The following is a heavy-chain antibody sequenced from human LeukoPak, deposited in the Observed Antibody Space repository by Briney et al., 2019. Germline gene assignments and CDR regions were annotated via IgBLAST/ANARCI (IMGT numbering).Heavy chain of an antibody. CDR3: AIEISRLVIHAFDL. D-gene: IGHD3-9*01. Sequence: PGGSLRLSCAASGFTFSSYAMHWVRQAPGKGLEWVALISYDGSDKYYADSVKGRFTISRDNSKNTLYLQMNSLSTEDTAVYYCAIEISRLVIHAFDLWGQGTMVTVSS. J-gene: IGHJ3*01. CDR2: ISYDGSDK. V-gene: IGHV3-30*14. CDR1: GFTFSSYA.